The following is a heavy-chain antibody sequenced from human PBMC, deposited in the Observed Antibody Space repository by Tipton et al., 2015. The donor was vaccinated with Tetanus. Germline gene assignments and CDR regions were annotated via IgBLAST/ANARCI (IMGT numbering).Heavy chain of an antibody. V-gene: IGHV3-23*01. CDR1: GFTFSSYA. D-gene: IGHD2-21*02. J-gene: IGHJ3*02. Sequence: SLRLSCAASGFTFSSYAMSWVRQAPGKGPEWVSAISGSGGSTYYADSVKGLFTISRDNSKNTLYLQMNSLRAEDTAVYYCAKTIVVVTAESAFDIWGQGTMVTVSS. CDR3: AKTIVVVTAESAFDI. CDR2: ISGSGGST.